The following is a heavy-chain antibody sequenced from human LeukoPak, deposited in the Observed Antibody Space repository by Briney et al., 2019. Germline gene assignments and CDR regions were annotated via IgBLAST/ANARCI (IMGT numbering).Heavy chain of an antibody. V-gene: IGHV3-21*01. CDR2: ISSSSSYI. CDR3: ARTYCRGGSCYSGDAFDI. Sequence: GGSLKLSFEASGFTFSNYYMNWVRRAPGKGLDGFTSISSSSSYIYYADSVKGRFTISRDNAKNSLYLQMNSLRAEDTAVYYCARTYCRGGSCYSGDAFDIWGQGTMVTVSS. CDR1: GFTFSNYY. D-gene: IGHD2-15*01. J-gene: IGHJ3*02.